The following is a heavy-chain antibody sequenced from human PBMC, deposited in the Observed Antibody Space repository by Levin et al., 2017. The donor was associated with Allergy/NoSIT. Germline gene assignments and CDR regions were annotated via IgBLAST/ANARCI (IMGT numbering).Heavy chain of an antibody. J-gene: IGHJ4*02. CDR1: GFTFSNYW. CDR3: ARGGPRRNAYDY. CDR2: INSDGSST. Sequence: GGSLRLSCAASGFTFSNYWMHWVRQAPGKGLVWVSRINSDGSSTNYADSVKGRFTISSDNAKNTLYLQMSSLRAEDTAVYYCARGGPRRNAYDYWGQGTLVTVSS. V-gene: IGHV3-74*01.